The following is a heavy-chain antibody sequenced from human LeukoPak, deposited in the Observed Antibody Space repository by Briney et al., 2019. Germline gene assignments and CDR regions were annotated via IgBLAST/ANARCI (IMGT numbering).Heavy chain of an antibody. V-gene: IGHV4-39*07. CDR2: IYYSGST. Sequence: SETLSLTCTVSGGSISSSSYYWGWIRQPPGKGLEWIGSIYYSGSTYYNPSLKSRVTISVDTSKNQFSLKLSSVTAADTAVYYCARDCVGSWKAFDIWGQGTMVTVSS. CDR3: ARDCVGSWKAFDI. CDR1: GGSISSSSYY. J-gene: IGHJ3*02. D-gene: IGHD6-13*01.